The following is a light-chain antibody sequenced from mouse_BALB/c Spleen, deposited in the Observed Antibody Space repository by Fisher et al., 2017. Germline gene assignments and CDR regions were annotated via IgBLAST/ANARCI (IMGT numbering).Light chain of an antibody. V-gene: IGKV4-57*01. Sequence: IVLTQSPAIMSASPGEKVTMTCSASSSVSYMYWYQQKPGTSPKLWIYSTSNLASGVPARFSGSGSGTSYSLTISSMEAEDAATYYCQQWSSNPPTFGGGTKL. CDR2: STS. CDR3: QQWSSNPPT. J-gene: IGKJ2*01. CDR1: SSVSY.